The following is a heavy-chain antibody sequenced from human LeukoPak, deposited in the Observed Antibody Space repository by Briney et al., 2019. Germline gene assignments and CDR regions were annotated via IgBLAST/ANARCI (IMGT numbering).Heavy chain of an antibody. J-gene: IGHJ4*02. CDR3: ARGLGYGGNFYDY. CDR2: INHSGGT. V-gene: IGHV4-34*01. CDR1: GGSFSGYY. Sequence: SETLSLTCAVYGGSFSGYYWSWIRQPPGKGLEWIGEINHSGGTNYNPSLKSRVTISVDTSKNQFSLKLSSVTAADTAVYYCARGLGYGGNFYDYWGQGTLVTVSS. D-gene: IGHD4-23*01.